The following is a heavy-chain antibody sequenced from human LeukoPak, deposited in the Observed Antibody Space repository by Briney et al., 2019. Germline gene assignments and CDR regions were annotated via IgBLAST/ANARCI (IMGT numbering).Heavy chain of an antibody. Sequence: SETLSLTCTVSGGSISSYYWSWIRQPPGKGLEWIGYIYTSGSTNYNPSLKSRVTISVDTSKNQFSLKLSSVTAADTAMYYCASIKYSSDGSYYFDYRGQGTLVTVSS. CDR3: ASIKYSSDGSYYFDY. V-gene: IGHV4-4*09. D-gene: IGHD6-25*01. J-gene: IGHJ4*02. CDR1: GGSISSYY. CDR2: IYTSGST.